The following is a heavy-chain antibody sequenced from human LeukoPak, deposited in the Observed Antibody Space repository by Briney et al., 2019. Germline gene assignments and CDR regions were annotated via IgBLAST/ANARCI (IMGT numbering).Heavy chain of an antibody. CDR3: ASGGNWSRFDY. Sequence: SETLSLTCTVSGGSIISHYWSWIRQPPGKGLEWIGYIYYSGSTNYNPSLKSRVTISVDTSKTQFSLKLSSVTAADTAVYYCASGGNWSRFDYWGQGTLVTVSS. CDR2: IYYSGST. D-gene: IGHD4-23*01. J-gene: IGHJ4*02. V-gene: IGHV4-59*11. CDR1: GGSIISHY.